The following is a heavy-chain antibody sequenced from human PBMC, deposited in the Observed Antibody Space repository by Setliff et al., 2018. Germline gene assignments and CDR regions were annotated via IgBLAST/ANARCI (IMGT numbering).Heavy chain of an antibody. CDR2: IHYSGSI. D-gene: IGHD3-3*01. CDR1: GGSISSHY. V-gene: IGHV4-59*11. J-gene: IGHJ5*02. CDR3: ARASWYYDFWSGSEGSGWFDP. Sequence: PSENLSLTCTVSGGSISSHYWSWIRQPPGKGLEWIGYIHYSGSINYNPSLKSRVTISVDTSKNQFSLKMTSMTAADTAVYYCARASWYYDFWSGSEGSGWFDPWGQGTLVTVSS.